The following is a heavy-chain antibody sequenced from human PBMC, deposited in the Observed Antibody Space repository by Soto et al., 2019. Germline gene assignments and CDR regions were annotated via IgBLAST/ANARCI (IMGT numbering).Heavy chain of an antibody. Sequence: LIIFSSASGVTVSGKKYVPWFRQTPGKGLEWVSALYDVDGSFYSDSVKGRFTTSSDSSKTTVYLQMNDLRPADTAVYYCATWHEREHAYDVWGQGTTVTVSS. CDR3: ATWHEREHAYDV. J-gene: IGHJ3*01. V-gene: IGHV3-53*01. CDR2: LYDVDGS. CDR1: GVTVSGKKY. D-gene: IGHD1-1*01.